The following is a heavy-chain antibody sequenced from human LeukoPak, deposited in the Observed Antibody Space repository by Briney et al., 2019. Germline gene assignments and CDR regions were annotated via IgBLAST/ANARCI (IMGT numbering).Heavy chain of an antibody. J-gene: IGHJ4*02. CDR2: ISGSGGST. D-gene: IGHD5-18*01. CDR3: AKDDSYGYGGIFSY. Sequence: GGSLRLSCAASGFTFSSYAMSWVRQAPGKGLEWASAISGSGGSTYYADSVKGRFTISRDNSKNTLYLQMNSLRAEDTAVYYCAKDDSYGYGGIFSYWGQGTLVTVSS. CDR1: GFTFSSYA. V-gene: IGHV3-23*01.